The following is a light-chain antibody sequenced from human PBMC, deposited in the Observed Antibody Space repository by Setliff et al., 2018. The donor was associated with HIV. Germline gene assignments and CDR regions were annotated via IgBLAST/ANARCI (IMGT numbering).Light chain of an antibody. CDR1: SSDVGSYNR. J-gene: IGLJ1*01. CDR3: SSYTSISTYV. V-gene: IGLV2-18*02. Sequence: QSALTQPPSVSGSPGQSVTISCTGTSSDVGSYNRVSWYQQPPGTAPKLMIYEVNNRPSGVPDRFSGSKSGNTASLTISGLQAEDEADYYCSSYTSISTYVFGTGTTVTVL. CDR2: EVN.